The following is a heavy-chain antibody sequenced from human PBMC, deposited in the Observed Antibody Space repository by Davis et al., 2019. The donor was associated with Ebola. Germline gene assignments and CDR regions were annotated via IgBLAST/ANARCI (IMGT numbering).Heavy chain of an antibody. D-gene: IGHD3-10*01. CDR1: GLSVSSNH. Sequence: PGGSLRLSCAASGLSVSSNHMSWVRWAPGKGLEWVSVIYRRGPTHYADPVKGRFTFSRDNPKNTVYLQMNSLRAEDTAGYHCAREVGTKVWGVEYYFDYWGQGTLVTVSS. CDR3: AREVGTKVWGVEYYFDY. CDR2: IYRRGPT. J-gene: IGHJ4*02. V-gene: IGHV3-66*01.